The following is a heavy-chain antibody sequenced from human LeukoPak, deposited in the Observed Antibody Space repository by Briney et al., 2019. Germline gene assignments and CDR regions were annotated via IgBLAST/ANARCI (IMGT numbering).Heavy chain of an antibody. CDR3: ARIAFTDCSTTSCYPYYFDY. J-gene: IGHJ4*02. CDR1: GFTFSSYW. D-gene: IGHD2-2*01. Sequence: GGSLRLSCAASGFTFSSYWMHWVRHAPGKGLVWVSRINSDGSSTSYAASVKGRFTISRDNAKNTLYLQMNSLRAEDTAVYYCARIAFTDCSTTSCYPYYFDYWGQGTLVTVSS. V-gene: IGHV3-74*01. CDR2: INSDGSST.